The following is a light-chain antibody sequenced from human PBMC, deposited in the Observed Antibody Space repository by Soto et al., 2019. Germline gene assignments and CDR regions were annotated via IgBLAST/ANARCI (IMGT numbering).Light chain of an antibody. J-gene: IGLJ3*02. V-gene: IGLV1-40*01. CDR2: GNT. CDR3: QSYDSSLSGWV. CDR1: SSNIVAIYD. Sequence: QSVLTQPPSVSGAPGQRVTMSCTGSSSNIVAIYDVHWYQQLPGTAPKLLIYGNTNRPSGVPDRFSGSKSGTSASLAITGLQAEDEADYYCQSYDSSLSGWVFGGGTKPTVL.